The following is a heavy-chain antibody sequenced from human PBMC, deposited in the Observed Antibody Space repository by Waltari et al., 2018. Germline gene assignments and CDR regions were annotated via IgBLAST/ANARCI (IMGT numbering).Heavy chain of an antibody. CDR2: IDHSGNT. J-gene: IGHJ5*02. V-gene: IGHV4-34*01. Sequence: QVQLQQWGAGLLKPSATLSLTCGVYGGSFSGYSWNWIRQPPGRGLEWIGEIDHSGNTTYKPSLNGRVTISVDTSKNQFSLKLSSVTAADTAVYYCARGPMRGWFDPWGQGTLVTVSS. CDR3: ARGPMRGWFDP. CDR1: GGSFSGYS. D-gene: IGHD3-22*01.